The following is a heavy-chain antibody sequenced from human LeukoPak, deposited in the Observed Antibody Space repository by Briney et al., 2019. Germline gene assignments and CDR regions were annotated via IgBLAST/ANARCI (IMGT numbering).Heavy chain of an antibody. V-gene: IGHV3-11*01. CDR3: VRGGALGMDV. J-gene: IGHJ6*02. D-gene: IGHD1-26*01. CDR2: ISGVASDI. CDR1: GFTFSDYY. Sequence: GGSLRLSCAASGFTFSDYYMTWIRQAPGKGLEWVSYISGVASDIYYGDSVKGRFTISRDNAKNSVYLQMNSLRAEDTAVYYCVRGGALGMDVWGQGTTVTVSS.